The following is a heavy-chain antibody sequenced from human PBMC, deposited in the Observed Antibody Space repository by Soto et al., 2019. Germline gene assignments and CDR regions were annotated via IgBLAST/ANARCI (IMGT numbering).Heavy chain of an antibody. J-gene: IGHJ6*02. CDR3: ASYYGSGAYYYYGMDV. V-gene: IGHV1-8*01. D-gene: IGHD3-10*01. CDR1: GYTFTSYD. Sequence: QVQLVQSGAEVKKPGASVKVSCKASGYTFTSYDINWVRQATGQGLEWMGWMNPNSGNTGYAQKFQGRVTMTRNTSISTAYMELSSLSSEDTAVYYCASYYGSGAYYYYGMDVWGQGTTVTVSS. CDR2: MNPNSGNT.